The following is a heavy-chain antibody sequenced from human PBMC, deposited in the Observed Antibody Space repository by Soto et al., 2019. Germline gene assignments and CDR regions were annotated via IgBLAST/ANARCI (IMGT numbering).Heavy chain of an antibody. V-gene: IGHV4-30-2*01. J-gene: IGHJ4*02. CDR3: ARGTGIAAAGDY. CDR1: GASISSGGYS. Sequence: QLQLQESGSGLVKPSQTLSLTCAVSGASISSGGYSWSWIRQPPGKGLEWIGYIYHSGTTYYNPSLRSRVTISVDRSKNQFSLRLSSVTAADTAVYYCARGTGIAAAGDYWGQRTLVTVSS. CDR2: IYHSGTT. D-gene: IGHD6-13*01.